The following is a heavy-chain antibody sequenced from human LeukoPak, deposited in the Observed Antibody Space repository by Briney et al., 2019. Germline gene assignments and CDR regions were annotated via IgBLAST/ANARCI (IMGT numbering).Heavy chain of an antibody. V-gene: IGHV3-7*03. CDR2: IKKDGSER. CDR1: GFTFSSYW. CDR3: ARDLAGPPQEAFDI. Sequence: GGSLRLSCAASGFTFSSYWMNWVRQAQGKGLEWVANIKKDGSERYYVDSVKGRFTISRDNTKKSLYLQMNTLRAEDTAVYYCARDLAGPPQEAFDIWGQGTMVTVSS. J-gene: IGHJ3*02.